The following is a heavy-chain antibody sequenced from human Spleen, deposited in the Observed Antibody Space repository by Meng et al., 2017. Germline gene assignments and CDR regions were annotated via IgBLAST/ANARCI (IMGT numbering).Heavy chain of an antibody. Sequence: GESLKISCAASGFTFSSYAMSWVRQAPGKGLEWVAVISYDGSNKYYADSVKGRFTISRDNSKNTLYLQMNSLRAEDTAVYYCAREGMTKYYFDYWGQGTLVTVSS. J-gene: IGHJ4*02. CDR1: GFTFSSYA. V-gene: IGHV3-30*01. D-gene: IGHD1-14*01. CDR2: ISYDGSNK. CDR3: AREGMTKYYFDY.